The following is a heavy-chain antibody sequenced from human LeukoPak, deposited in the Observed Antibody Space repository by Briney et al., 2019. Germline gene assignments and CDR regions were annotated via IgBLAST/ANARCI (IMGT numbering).Heavy chain of an antibody. J-gene: IGHJ4*02. D-gene: IGHD3-9*01. Sequence: GGSLRLSCAASGFTFSSYAMNWVRQAPGKGLEWGSAISGSGGSTYYADSVKGRFTISRDNSKNTLYLQMNSLRAEDTAIYYCAKAMTGSTYYFDSWGQGTLVTVSS. CDR3: AKAMTGSTYYFDS. CDR1: GFTFSSYA. CDR2: ISGSGGST. V-gene: IGHV3-23*01.